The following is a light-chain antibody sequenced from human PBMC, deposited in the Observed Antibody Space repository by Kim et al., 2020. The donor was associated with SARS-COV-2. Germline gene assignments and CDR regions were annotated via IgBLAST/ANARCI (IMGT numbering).Light chain of an antibody. Sequence: QSALTQPASVSGSPGQSITISCTGTSSDVGSYNLVSWYQQHPGKAPKLMIYEVSKRPSGVSNRFSGSKSGNTASLTISGLQAEDDADYYCCSYAGSSTWVFGGGTQLTVL. CDR2: EVS. V-gene: IGLV2-23*02. CDR1: SSDVGSYNL. J-gene: IGLJ3*02. CDR3: CSYAGSSTWV.